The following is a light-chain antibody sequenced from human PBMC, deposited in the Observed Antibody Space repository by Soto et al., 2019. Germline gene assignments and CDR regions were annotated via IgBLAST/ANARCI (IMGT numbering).Light chain of an antibody. CDR2: EVS. J-gene: IGLJ1*01. CDR3: NSYVGTNKFV. CDR1: SSDVGGYNF. V-gene: IGLV2-8*01. Sequence: QSALTQPPSASGSPGQSVTISCTGTSSDVGGYNFVSWYQQHPGRAPKLIIYEVSKRPSGVPDRFSGSKSGNTASLTVSRLQAEDEADYYCNSYVGTNKFVFGTGTKLTVL.